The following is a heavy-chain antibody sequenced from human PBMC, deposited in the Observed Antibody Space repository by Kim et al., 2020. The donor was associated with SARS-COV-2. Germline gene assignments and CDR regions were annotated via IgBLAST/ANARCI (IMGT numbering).Heavy chain of an antibody. Sequence: SETLSLRCAVYVGSFSGYQWSWIRQPPGKGLEWIGEINHSGATNYNPSLRGRVAISVDTSKNQFSLKLNSVTAADTAVYFCARGRAGVVPSPILGIGPYYEYYAMDVWGQGTTVTVSS. D-gene: IGHD3-3*01. J-gene: IGHJ6*02. CDR3: ARGRAGVVPSPILGIGPYYEYYAMDV. V-gene: IGHV4-34*01. CDR1: VGSFSGYQ. CDR2: INHSGAT.